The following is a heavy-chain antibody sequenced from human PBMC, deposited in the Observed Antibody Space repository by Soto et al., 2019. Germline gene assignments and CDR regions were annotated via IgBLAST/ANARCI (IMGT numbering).Heavy chain of an antibody. CDR3: ARLDGRWLQSP. CDR1: GFTFSSYS. V-gene: IGHV3-48*01. D-gene: IGHD4-4*01. CDR2: ISSSTSTI. Sequence: GGSLRLSCAASGFTFSSYSMNWVRQAPGKGLEWVSYISSSTSTIYYADSVKGRFTISRDNTKNSLYLQMNSLRAEDTAVYFCARLDGRWLQSPWGQGTLVTVSS. J-gene: IGHJ5*02.